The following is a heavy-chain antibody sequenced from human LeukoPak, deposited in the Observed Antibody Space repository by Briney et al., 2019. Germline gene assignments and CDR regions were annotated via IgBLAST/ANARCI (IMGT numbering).Heavy chain of an antibody. CDR1: GYTFSSYW. V-gene: IGHV5-51*01. CDR2: IYPGDSDT. Sequence: GESLRISCKGSGYTFSSYWIGWVRQMPGKGLEWMGIIYPGDSDTRYSPSLQGQVTISVDTSIGTAYLQWSSLKASDTAIYYCARPTSIAVAGTFDYWGQGTLVTVSS. CDR3: ARPTSIAVAGTFDY. J-gene: IGHJ4*02. D-gene: IGHD6-19*01.